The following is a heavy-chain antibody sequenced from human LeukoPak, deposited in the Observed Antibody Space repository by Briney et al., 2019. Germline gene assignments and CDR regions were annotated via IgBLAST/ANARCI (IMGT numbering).Heavy chain of an antibody. CDR2: IYYSGST. V-gene: IGHV4-59*01. J-gene: IGHJ4*02. D-gene: IGHD3-22*01. CDR1: GGSISSYY. CDR3: ARDRYYYDSSGYSLFDY. Sequence: SETLSLTCTVSGGSISSYYWSWIRQPPGKGLEWIGYIYYSGSTNYNPSLKSRVTISVDTSKNQFSLKLRFVTAADTAVYYCARDRYYYDSSGYSLFDYWGQGTLVTVSS.